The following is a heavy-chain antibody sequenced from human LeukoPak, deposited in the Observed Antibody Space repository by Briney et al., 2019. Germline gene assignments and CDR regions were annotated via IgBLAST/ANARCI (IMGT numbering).Heavy chain of an antibody. V-gene: IGHV4-39*07. Sequence: SETLSLTCTVSGGSISSSSYYWGWIRQPPGKGLEWIGSIYYSGSTYYNPALKSRVTISVDTSKNQFSLKLSSVTAADTAVYYCARDLNYALWPPTPANFDYWGQGTLVTVSS. CDR3: ARDLNYALWPPTPANFDY. D-gene: IGHD2-15*01. J-gene: IGHJ4*02. CDR2: IYYSGST. CDR1: GGSISSSSYY.